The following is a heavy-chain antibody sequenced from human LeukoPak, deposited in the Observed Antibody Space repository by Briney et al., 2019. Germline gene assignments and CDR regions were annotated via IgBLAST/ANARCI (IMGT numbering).Heavy chain of an antibody. CDR1: GGSISSGGYY. D-gene: IGHD2-2*01. CDR2: IHYSGSI. J-gene: IGHJ5*02. CDR3: AREGCSSTSCYLPFDP. V-gene: IGHV4-31*03. Sequence: SQTLSLTCTVSGGSISSGGYYWSWIRQHPGKDLEWIVYIHYSGSIYYNPSHKSRIIISVDPSKNQFSLKLSSVTAADTAVYYCAREGCSSTSCYLPFDPWGQGTLVIVSS.